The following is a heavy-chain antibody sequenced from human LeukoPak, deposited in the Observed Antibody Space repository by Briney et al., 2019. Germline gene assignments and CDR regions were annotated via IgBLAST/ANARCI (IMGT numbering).Heavy chain of an antibody. Sequence: ASVKVSCKASGCTLTSYGFSWVRQAPGQGLEWMGWISGYNGNTNYAQNLQGRVTMTIDTSTSTAYMELRSLRSDDTAAYYCARDPAFRGAQMEYWGQGTLVTVSS. V-gene: IGHV1-18*01. CDR1: GCTLTSYG. D-gene: IGHD3-10*01. J-gene: IGHJ4*02. CDR3: ARDPAFRGAQMEY. CDR2: ISGYNGNT.